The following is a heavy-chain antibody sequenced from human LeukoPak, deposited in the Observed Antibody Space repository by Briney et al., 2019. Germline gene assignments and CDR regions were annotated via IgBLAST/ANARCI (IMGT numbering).Heavy chain of an antibody. V-gene: IGHV1-2*02. D-gene: IGHD5-24*01. J-gene: IGHJ4*02. CDR3: ARDRYGDGFAHFDY. CDR1: GYTFTSYA. CDR2: ITPSGGT. Sequence: DSVTVSCKASGYTFTSYAMHWVRQAPGQGLEWMGWITPSGGTNYPQKFQGRVAITRDTSITTAYMDLSRLTSDDTAVYYCARDRYGDGFAHFDYWGQGALVTVSS.